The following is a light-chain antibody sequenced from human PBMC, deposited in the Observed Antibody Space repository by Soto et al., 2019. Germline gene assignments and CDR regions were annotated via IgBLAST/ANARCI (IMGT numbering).Light chain of an antibody. V-gene: IGKV3-15*01. CDR3: QQYNIWPYT. CDR2: GAS. Sequence: EIVMTRSPATLSVSPGERATLSCRASQSVSSNLAWYQQKPGQAPRLLIYGASTRATGIPARFSGSGSGTEFTLTISSLQSEDFAVYYCQQYNIWPYTLGQGTKLEIK. CDR1: QSVSSN. J-gene: IGKJ2*01.